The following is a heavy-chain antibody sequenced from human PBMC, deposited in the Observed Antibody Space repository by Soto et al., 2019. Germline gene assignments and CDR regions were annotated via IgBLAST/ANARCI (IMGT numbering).Heavy chain of an antibody. CDR1: GFSLSTTGVG. D-gene: IGHD3-16*01. Sequence: QITLKESGPTLVKPTQTLTLTCTFSGFSLSTTGVGVGWIRQPPGKALEWLASIYWDDDKGYCPSLKRRLTITTDTTKNQVALTMTNMDPVDTGTYYRGRRPPVRAVGGWFDPWGQGTLVTVSS. V-gene: IGHV2-5*06. J-gene: IGHJ5*02. CDR3: GRRPPVRAVGGWFDP. CDR2: IYWDDDK.